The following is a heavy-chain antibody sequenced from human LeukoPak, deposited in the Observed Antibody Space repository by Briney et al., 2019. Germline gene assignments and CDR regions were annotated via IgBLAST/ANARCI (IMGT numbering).Heavy chain of an antibody. J-gene: IGHJ4*02. D-gene: IGHD3-16*01. CDR3: ARDYIGGWNDH. CDR2: IREDGNEK. Sequence: GGSLRLSCPASGFTFSSYWMSWVRQTTGKGLECVAKIREDGNEKFYVDSVKGRFTISRDNAKNSVYLQMNSLRVEDTAVYFCARDYIGGWNDHWGQGTLVTVSS. V-gene: IGHV3-7*01. CDR1: GFTFSSYW.